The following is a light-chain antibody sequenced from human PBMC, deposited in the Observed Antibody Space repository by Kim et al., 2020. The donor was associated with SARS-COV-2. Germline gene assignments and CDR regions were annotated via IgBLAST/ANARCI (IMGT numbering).Light chain of an antibody. Sequence: DIQMTQSPSTLSASVGDRVTITCRASQSVSSSLGWYQQKPGKAPKLLIYGASRLASGVPPRFSGSGSGTEFTLTISSLQPDDFATYYCKQYISLYTFGQGTKLEI. CDR2: GAS. CDR3: KQYISLYT. V-gene: IGKV1-5*01. CDR1: QSVSSS. J-gene: IGKJ2*01.